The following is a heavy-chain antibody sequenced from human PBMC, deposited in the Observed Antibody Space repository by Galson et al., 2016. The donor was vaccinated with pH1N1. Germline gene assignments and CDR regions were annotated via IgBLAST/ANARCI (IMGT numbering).Heavy chain of an antibody. CDR3: ARSSDVTAYYGLDV. J-gene: IGHJ6*02. CDR1: GFSFSSYA. CDR2: INDGGGDT. Sequence: SLRLSCAASGFSFSSYAMTWVRQAPGKGLEWVASINDGGGDTYYADSVQGHFTISRDNSKNTVSLQMNSLRAEDTAVFYCARSSDVTAYYGLDVWGQGTTVSVSS. V-gene: IGHV3-23*01. D-gene: IGHD6-6*01.